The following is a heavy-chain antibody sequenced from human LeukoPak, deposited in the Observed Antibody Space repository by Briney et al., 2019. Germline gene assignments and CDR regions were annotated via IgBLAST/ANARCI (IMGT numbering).Heavy chain of an antibody. CDR1: GVSINSYY. Sequence: PSETLSLTCTVSGVSINSYYWSWIRQPPGKGLEWIGYIYYSGSTNYNPSLKSRVTISVDTSKNQFFLKLSSVTAADTAVYYCARRPEDWFDPWGQGTLVTVSS. CDR2: IYYSGST. V-gene: IGHV4-59*01. CDR3: ARRPEDWFDP. J-gene: IGHJ5*02.